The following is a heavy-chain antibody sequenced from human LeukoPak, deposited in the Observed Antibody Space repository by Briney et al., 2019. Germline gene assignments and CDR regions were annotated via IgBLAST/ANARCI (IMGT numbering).Heavy chain of an antibody. V-gene: IGHV3-7*01. D-gene: IGHD3-16*02. CDR1: GFTFGAYW. CDR3: ARHIVGEQNFDY. J-gene: IGHJ4*02. Sequence: GGSLRLSCAASGFTFGAYWMSWFRQAPGKGPEWVASIKDDGSAQFYVDSLEGRFTISRDNAKNTLYLQMDTMRVEDTAVYYCARHIVGEQNFDYWSQGTLVTVSS. CDR2: IKDDGSAQ.